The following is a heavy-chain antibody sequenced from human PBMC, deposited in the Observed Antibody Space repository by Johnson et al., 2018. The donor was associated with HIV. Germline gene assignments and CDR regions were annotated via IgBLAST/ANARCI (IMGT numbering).Heavy chain of an antibody. CDR2: ISTAGDT. D-gene: IGHD2-15*01. CDR1: GFTFSSYD. V-gene: IGHV3-13*01. CDR3: AKEIGYCSGGSCYLAFDF. Sequence: VQLMESGGGLAQPGGSLRLSCAASGFTFSSYDMHWVRQATGKGLEWVSTISTAGDTYYADSVTGRFTISRDNAKNSLYLQMNSLRAEDTALYICAKEIGYCSGGSCYLAFDFWGQGTMVTVSS. J-gene: IGHJ3*01.